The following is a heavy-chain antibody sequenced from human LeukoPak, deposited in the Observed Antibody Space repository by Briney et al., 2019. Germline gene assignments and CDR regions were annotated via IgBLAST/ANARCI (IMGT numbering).Heavy chain of an antibody. J-gene: IGHJ5*02. CDR1: GDSISGYY. D-gene: IGHD2-21*02. CDR3: ARFHCTRGDCNHLDT. Sequence: PSETLSLTCSVSGDSISGYYWSWIRQPPGKALEFIGHIFSTGTTAYNPSLKSRLTISVDTSKNQFSPKLTSVAAADTAIYYCARFHCTRGDCNHLDTWGQGTLVTVSS. CDR2: IFSTGTT. V-gene: IGHV4-59*01.